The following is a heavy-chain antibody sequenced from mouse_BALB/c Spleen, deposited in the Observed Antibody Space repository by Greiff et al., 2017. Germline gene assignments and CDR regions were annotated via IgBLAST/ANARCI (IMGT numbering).Heavy chain of an antibody. V-gene: IGHV3-6*02. CDR3: ARGTGKGFY. CDR2: ISYDGSN. Sequence: EVKLEESGPGLVKPSQSLSLTCSVTGYSITSGYYWNWIRQFPGNKLEWMGYISYDGSNNYNPSLKNRISITRDTSKNQFFLKLNSVTTEDTATYYCARGTGKGFYWGQGTTLTVSS. CDR1: GYSITSGYY. J-gene: IGHJ2*01. D-gene: IGHD4-1*01.